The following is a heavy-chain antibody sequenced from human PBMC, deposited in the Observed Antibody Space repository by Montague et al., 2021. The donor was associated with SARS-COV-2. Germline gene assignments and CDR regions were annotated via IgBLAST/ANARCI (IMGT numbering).Heavy chain of an antibody. J-gene: IGHJ3*01. CDR2: IYYTGNT. V-gene: IGHV4-39*02. CDR1: GGSITNNIDY. Sequence: ETLSLTCTVSGGSITNNIDYWAWIRQPPGKGLEWIGGIYYTGNTYYNPSLKSRVTMSVVTSKNHFTLKLSSVTAAETAVYYCARLKRYFDSSGSPSAFDFWGQGTKVTVSS. D-gene: IGHD3-22*01. CDR3: ARLKRYFDSSGSPSAFDF.